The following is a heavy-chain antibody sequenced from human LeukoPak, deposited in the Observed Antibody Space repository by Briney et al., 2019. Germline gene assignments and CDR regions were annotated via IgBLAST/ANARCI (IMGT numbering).Heavy chain of an antibody. J-gene: IGHJ6*03. CDR3: ARHRKSARNYLYYYMDV. V-gene: IGHV4-39*01. Sequence: PSETLSLTCTVSGDSIHSVYYFWGWIRQPPGKGLEWIGSVYFDGDTSYSPSLKSRVIISVDTSKNQFSLNLTSVTAADTALYYCARHRKSARNYLYYYMDVWGKGTTVTVPS. CDR2: VYFDGDT. CDR1: GDSIHSVYYF. D-gene: IGHD6-6*01.